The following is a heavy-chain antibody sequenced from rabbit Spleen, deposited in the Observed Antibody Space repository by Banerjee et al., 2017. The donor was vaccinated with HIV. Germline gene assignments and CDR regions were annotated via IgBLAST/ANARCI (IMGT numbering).Heavy chain of an antibody. CDR1: GFSFGDRDV. CDR3: ARDLVAVIGWNFNL. Sequence: QEQLVESGGGLVQPTGSLTLTCKASGFSFGDRDVMCWVRQAPGKGLEWIACINAATGKPVYATWAKGRFTISRTSSTTVTLRMTSLTAAGRAAYFCARDLVAVIGWNFNLWGPGTLVTVS. D-gene: IGHD1-1*01. V-gene: IGHV1S45*01. CDR2: INAATGKP. J-gene: IGHJ4*01.